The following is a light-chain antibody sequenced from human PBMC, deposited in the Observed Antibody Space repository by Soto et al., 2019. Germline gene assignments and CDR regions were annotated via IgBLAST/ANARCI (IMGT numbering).Light chain of an antibody. V-gene: IGKV1-5*03. J-gene: IGKJ3*01. CDR3: QQYNSYPFT. CDR2: KAS. CDR1: QSISSW. Sequence: DIQMIQSPSTLSASVGDRVTITCRASQSISSWLAWYQQKPGKAPKLLIYKASSLESGVPSRFSGSGSGTEFTLTISSLQPDDFATYYCQQYNSYPFTFGPGTKADIK.